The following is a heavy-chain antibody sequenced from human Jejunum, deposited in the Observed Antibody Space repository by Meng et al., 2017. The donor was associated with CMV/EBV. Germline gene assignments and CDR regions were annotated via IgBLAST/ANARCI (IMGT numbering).Heavy chain of an antibody. V-gene: IGHV3-48*03. CDR2: ITSTGDRI. CDR1: GFNFSKFE. J-gene: IGHJ5*02. CDR3: ASNLGQWLSWFDP. D-gene: IGHD5-12*01. Sequence: YGFNFSKFEMSWVRQDPRKGLEWLAYITSTGDRIYYAESVKGRFIVSRDNAKNSLYLEMDSLRAEDSGVYYCASNLGQWLSWFDPWGQGTVVTVSS.